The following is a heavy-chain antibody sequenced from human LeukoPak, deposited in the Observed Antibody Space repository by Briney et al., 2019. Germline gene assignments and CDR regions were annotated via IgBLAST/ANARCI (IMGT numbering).Heavy chain of an antibody. CDR1: GFTFSSYW. V-gene: IGHV3-7*01. Sequence: GGSLRLSCAASGFTFSSYWMSWVRQAPGKGLEWVANIKQDGSEKYYVDSVRGRFTISRDNAKSSLYLQMNSLRAEDTAVYYCARDPYYYREDMDVWGKGTTVTVSS. D-gene: IGHD1-26*01. CDR2: IKQDGSEK. J-gene: IGHJ6*03. CDR3: ARDPYYYREDMDV.